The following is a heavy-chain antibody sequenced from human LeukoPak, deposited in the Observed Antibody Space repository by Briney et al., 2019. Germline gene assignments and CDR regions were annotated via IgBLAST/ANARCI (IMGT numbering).Heavy chain of an antibody. D-gene: IGHD5-18*01. CDR2: INPDGNKK. V-gene: IGHV3-7*01. CDR1: GLTFSSSW. J-gene: IGHJ4*02. Sequence: PGGSLRLSCAVSGLTFSSSWMDWVRQAPGKGLECVASINPDGNKKYSADSVKGRFTISRDNAENSLYLQMNSLRVEDTAFYYCARDLAYSRLDYWGQVMLVTVSS. CDR3: ARDLAYSRLDY.